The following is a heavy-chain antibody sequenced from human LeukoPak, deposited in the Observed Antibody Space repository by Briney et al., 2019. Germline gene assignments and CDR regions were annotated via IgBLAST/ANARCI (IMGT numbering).Heavy chain of an antibody. V-gene: IGHV1-8*01. CDR2: MNPNSGNT. CDR1: GYTFTSYD. CDR3: ARYCSGGSCSNFDY. J-gene: IGHJ4*02. D-gene: IGHD2-15*01. Sequence: VKVSCKASGYTFTSYDINWERQATGQGLEWMGWMNPNSGNTGYAQKFQGRVTMTRNTSISTAYMELSNLRSEDTAVYYCARYCSGGSCSNFDYWGQGTLVTVSS.